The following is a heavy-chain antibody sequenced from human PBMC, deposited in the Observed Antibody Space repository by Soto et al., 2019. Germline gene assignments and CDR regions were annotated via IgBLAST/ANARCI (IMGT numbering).Heavy chain of an antibody. CDR1: GGSISSGGYY. CDR2: IYYSGST. V-gene: IGHV4-31*03. D-gene: IGHD1-26*01. Sequence: PSETLSLTCTVSGGSISSGGYYWSWIRQHPGKGLEWIGYIYYSGSTYYNPSLKSRVTISVDTSKNQFSLKLSSVTAADTAVYYWGRWGGYLPPDYYYYYGRDVGGQGTPVTVSS. J-gene: IGHJ6*02. CDR3: GRWGGYLPPDYYYYYGRDV.